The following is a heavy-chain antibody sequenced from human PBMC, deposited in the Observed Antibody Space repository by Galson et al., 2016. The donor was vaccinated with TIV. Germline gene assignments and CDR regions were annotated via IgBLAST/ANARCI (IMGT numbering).Heavy chain of an antibody. CDR1: GDSVSSNGAA. V-gene: IGHV6-1*01. D-gene: IGHD3-3*01. CDR2: TYYRSKWYN. Sequence: CAISGDSVSSNGAAWNWIRQSPSRGLEWLGRTYYRSKWYNDYALSVKSRITINPDTSKNQVSLQLHSVTPEDTAVNYCARATPSVFGVVMTLDYWGQGTLVTVSS. J-gene: IGHJ4*02. CDR3: ARATPSVFGVVMTLDY.